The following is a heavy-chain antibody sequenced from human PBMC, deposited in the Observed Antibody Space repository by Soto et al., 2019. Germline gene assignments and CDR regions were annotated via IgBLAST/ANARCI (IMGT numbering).Heavy chain of an antibody. D-gene: IGHD2-21*02. J-gene: IGHJ6*02. CDR1: GGSISSGGYY. CDR3: ARVCGGDCHYGMDV. V-gene: IGHV4-31*03. Sequence: SETLCVTCTVAGGSISSGGYYWSWIRQHPGKGLEWIGYIYYSGSTYYNPSLKSRVTISVDTSKNQFSLKLSSVTAADTAVYYCARVCGGDCHYGMDVWGQGTTVTVSS. CDR2: IYYSGST.